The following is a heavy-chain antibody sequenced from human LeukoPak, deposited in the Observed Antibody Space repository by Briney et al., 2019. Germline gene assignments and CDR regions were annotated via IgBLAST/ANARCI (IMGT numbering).Heavy chain of an antibody. Sequence: GGSLRLSCAASGFTFSSYSMNWVRQAPGKGLEWVSSISSSSSYIYYADSVKGRFTISRDNAKNSLYPQMNSLRAEDTAVYYCARVGGYSSSSGYWGQGTLVTVSS. CDR2: ISSSSSYI. D-gene: IGHD6-13*01. J-gene: IGHJ4*02. V-gene: IGHV3-21*01. CDR1: GFTFSSYS. CDR3: ARVGGYSSSSGY.